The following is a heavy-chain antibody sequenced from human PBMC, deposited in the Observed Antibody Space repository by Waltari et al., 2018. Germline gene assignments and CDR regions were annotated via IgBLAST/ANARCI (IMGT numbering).Heavy chain of an antibody. CDR1: GFPFRVLS. J-gene: IGHJ4*02. CDR2: IRRAVSGATT. V-gene: IGHV3-49*03. D-gene: IGHD3-10*01. Sequence: EVQLVESGGDLVQPGRSLRLSCKASGFPFRVLSMSWFRQAPGKGLEWVGFIRRAVSGATTEYAASVKGRFTLSRDDSKSILYLHMNSLNSDDTAVYYCARETGAITGLRGDVDSWGQGTLVTVSS. CDR3: ARETGAITGLRGDVDS.